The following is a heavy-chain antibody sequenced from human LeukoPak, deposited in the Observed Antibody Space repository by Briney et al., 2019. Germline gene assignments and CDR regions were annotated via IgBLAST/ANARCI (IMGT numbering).Heavy chain of an antibody. V-gene: IGHV3-23*01. D-gene: IGHD3-10*01. CDR3: ATYYYGSGSYYINNYYYYGMDV. CDR2: ISGSGGST. CDR1: GFTFSSYA. Sequence: GGSLRLSCAASGFTFSSYAMSWVRQAPGKGLEWVSAISGSGGSTYYADSVKGRFTISRDNSKNTLYLQMSSLRAEDTAVYYCATYYYGSGSYYINNYYYYGMDVWGQGTTVTVSS. J-gene: IGHJ6*02.